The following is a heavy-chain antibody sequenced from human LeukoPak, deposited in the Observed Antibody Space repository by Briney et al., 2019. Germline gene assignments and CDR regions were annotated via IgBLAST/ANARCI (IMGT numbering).Heavy chain of an antibody. CDR1: GFTVSSNY. CDR2: IYSGGST. CDR3: AKDRYYYGSGSYYNEYFQH. D-gene: IGHD3-10*01. Sequence: GGSLRLSCAASGFTVSSNYMSWVRQAPGKGLEWVSVIYSGGSTYYADSVKGRFTISRDNSKNTLYLQMNSLRAEDTAVYYCAKDRYYYGSGSYYNEYFQHWGQGTLVTVSS. V-gene: IGHV3-53*05. J-gene: IGHJ1*01.